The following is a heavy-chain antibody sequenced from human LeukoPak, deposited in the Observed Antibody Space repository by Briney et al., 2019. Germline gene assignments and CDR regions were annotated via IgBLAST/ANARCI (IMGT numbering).Heavy chain of an antibody. V-gene: IGHV3-23*01. J-gene: IGHJ6*02. D-gene: IGHD4-23*01. CDR2: ISGSGGST. CDR3: AKDLERDYGGNSGFYYYYYYGMDV. Sequence: GGSLRLSCAASGFTFSSYAMSWVRQAPGKGLEWVSAISGSGGSTYYADSVKGRFTISRDNSKNTLYLHMNSLRAEDTAVYYCAKDLERDYGGNSGFYYYYYYGMDVWGQGTTVTVSS. CDR1: GFTFSSYA.